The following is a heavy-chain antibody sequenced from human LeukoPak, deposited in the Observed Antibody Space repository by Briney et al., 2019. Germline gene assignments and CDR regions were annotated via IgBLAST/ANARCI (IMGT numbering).Heavy chain of an antibody. V-gene: IGHV1-2*02. CDR3: ARDGGRVGSSSPNWFDP. J-gene: IGHJ5*02. CDR1: GYTFTGYY. Sequence: ASVKVPCKASGYTFTGYYMHWVRQAPGQGLEWMGWINPNSGGTNYAQKFQGRVTMTRDTSISTAYMELSRLRSDDTAVYYCARDGGRVGSSSPNWFDPWGQGTLVTVSS. CDR2: INPNSGGT. D-gene: IGHD2-2*01.